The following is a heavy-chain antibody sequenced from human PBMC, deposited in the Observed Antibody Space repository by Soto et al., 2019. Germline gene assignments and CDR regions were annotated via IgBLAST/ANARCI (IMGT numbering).Heavy chain of an antibody. Sequence: GESLKICWKGSGYSFTSDWIGWVRQMPGKGLEWMGIIYPGDSDTRYSPSFQGQVTISVDMAKNQFSLNLNSVTAADTAVYYCARHLLGFFPNAMDVWGQGTSVTVSS. V-gene: IGHV5-51*01. CDR1: GYSFTSDW. CDR3: ARHLLGFFPNAMDV. D-gene: IGHD3-3*01. CDR2: IYPGDSDT. J-gene: IGHJ6*02.